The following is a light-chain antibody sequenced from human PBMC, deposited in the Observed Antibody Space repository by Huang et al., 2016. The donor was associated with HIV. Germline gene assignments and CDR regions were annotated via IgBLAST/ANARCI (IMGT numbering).Light chain of an antibody. Sequence: DVQMTQSPSSLSASVGDRVTITCPASQDISNYLNWYQQKPGKAPKLLISDASNLERGVPSRFSGGGSGTDFTFTISSLQPEDSATYYCQQYDNIHWSFGQGTRVDI. J-gene: IGKJ1*01. CDR1: QDISNY. CDR3: QQYDNIHWS. CDR2: DAS. V-gene: IGKV1-33*01.